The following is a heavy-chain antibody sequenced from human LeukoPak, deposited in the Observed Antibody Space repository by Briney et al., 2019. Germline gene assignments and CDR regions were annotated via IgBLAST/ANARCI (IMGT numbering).Heavy chain of an antibody. CDR1: GYIFTGYY. D-gene: IGHD3-16*01. CDR2: INPNSGGA. V-gene: IGHV1-2*02. J-gene: IGHJ4*02. Sequence: ASVNVSCKASGYIFTGYYMQWVRQAPAQGLEWVGWINPNSGGANYAQTFQGRVTMASDTSISTAYMELSSLRSDDTAVYYCARSIGITFGFSDYWGQGTLVTVSS. CDR3: ARSIGITFGFSDY.